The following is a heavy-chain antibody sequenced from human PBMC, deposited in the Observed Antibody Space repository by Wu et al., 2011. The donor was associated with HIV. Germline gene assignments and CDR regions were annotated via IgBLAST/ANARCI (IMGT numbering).Heavy chain of an antibody. CDR2: LNPNSGNT. J-gene: IGHJ4*02. CDR1: GYTFTTYG. D-gene: IGHD3-3*01. Sequence: QVQLVQSGAEVKKPGASVKVSCKASGYTFTTYGISWVRQATGQGLEWMGWLNPNSGNTGYAQKFQGRLTFTRDTSISTAYLELSSLRFEDTAVYYCARGHYAGYDSANYDVDYWGQGTLVTVSS. V-gene: IGHV1-8*01. CDR3: ARGHYAGYDSANYDVDY.